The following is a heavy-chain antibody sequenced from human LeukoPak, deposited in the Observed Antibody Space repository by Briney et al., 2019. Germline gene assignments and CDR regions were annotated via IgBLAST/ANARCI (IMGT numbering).Heavy chain of an antibody. CDR1: GFTVSSNY. J-gene: IGHJ4*02. V-gene: IGHV3-53*01. D-gene: IGHD6-6*01. Sequence: PGGSLRLSCAASGFTVSSNYMSWVRQAPGKGLEWVSVIYSGGSTYYADSVKGRFTISRDNSKNTLYLQMNSLRAEDTAVYYCANDIEYSSSAGGYWGQGTLVTVSS. CDR3: ANDIEYSSSAGGY. CDR2: IYSGGST.